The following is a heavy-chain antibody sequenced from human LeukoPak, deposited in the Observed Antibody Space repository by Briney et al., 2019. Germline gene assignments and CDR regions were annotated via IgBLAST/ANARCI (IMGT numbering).Heavy chain of an antibody. CDR2: ISSNGGST. V-gene: IGHV3-64*01. CDR1: GFTFSSYA. CDR3: ARGIDYYDSSGYFR. D-gene: IGHD3-22*01. J-gene: IGHJ4*02. Sequence: GGSLRLSCAASGFTFSSYAMHWVRQAPGKGLEYVSAISSNGGSTYYANSVKGRFTISRDNSKNTLYLQMGSLRAEDMAVYYCARGIDYYDSSGYFRWGQGTLVTVSS.